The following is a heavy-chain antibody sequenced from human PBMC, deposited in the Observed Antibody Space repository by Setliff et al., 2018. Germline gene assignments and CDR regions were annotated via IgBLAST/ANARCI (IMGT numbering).Heavy chain of an antibody. CDR1: GYRFTTYG. CDR2: ISPYNGNT. D-gene: IGHD3-9*01. J-gene: IGHJ5*02. V-gene: IGHV1-18*01. CDR3: ARDILLVEGVSVTGCWFDP. Sequence: ASVKVSCKASGYRFTTYGINWVRQAPGQGLEWMGWISPYNGNTKYAQKFQGRVTMTADTSTSTAYMELRSLRFDGTAVYYCARDILLVEGVSVTGCWFDPWGQGALVTVSS.